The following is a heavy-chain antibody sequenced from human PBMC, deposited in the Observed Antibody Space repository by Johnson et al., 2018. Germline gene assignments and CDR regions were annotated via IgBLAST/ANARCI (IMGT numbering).Heavy chain of an antibody. CDR2: IYDSVAT. Sequence: QVQLVESGPGLVKPSETLSLTCIVSGGSISSNYWSWIRQPPGEGLEWLGYIYDSVATNYNPSLKSRVTISGDTSKNQFSLKLSSVTVAGTAVYYCARGGAVTSPDYYSMDVWGKGTTVTVSS. CDR1: GGSISSNY. V-gene: IGHV4-59*01. J-gene: IGHJ6*03. D-gene: IGHD4-17*01. CDR3: ARGGAVTSPDYYSMDV.